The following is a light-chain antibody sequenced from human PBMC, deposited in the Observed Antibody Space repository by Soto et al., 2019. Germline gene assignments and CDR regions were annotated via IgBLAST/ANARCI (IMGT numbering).Light chain of an antibody. V-gene: IGKV1-39*01. CDR2: GAS. Sequence: DIQMTQSPSSLSASVGDRVAITCRASQRISTYLNWYQQKPGKAPKLLIYGASSLKSGVPSRFSSSGSGTNVTLTISSLQPEDFATYYCQQSYNTPSTFGPGTKVDIK. J-gene: IGKJ3*01. CDR1: QRISTY. CDR3: QQSYNTPST.